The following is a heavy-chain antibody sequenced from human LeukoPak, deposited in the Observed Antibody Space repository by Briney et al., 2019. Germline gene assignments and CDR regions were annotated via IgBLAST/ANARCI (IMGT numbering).Heavy chain of an antibody. CDR2: IYDRGPT. CDR1: GGAITSGGYS. J-gene: IGHJ4*02. Sequence: PSQTLSLTCTVSGGAITSGGYSWNWIRQPPGKGLEWIGCIYDRGPTYYNPSLKSRITISVDRPKNQFFLNVTSVTAADTAVYYCARSRQGSGLLNYWGQGTLVTVSS. D-gene: IGHD3-10*01. CDR3: ARSRQGSGLLNY. V-gene: IGHV4-30-2*01.